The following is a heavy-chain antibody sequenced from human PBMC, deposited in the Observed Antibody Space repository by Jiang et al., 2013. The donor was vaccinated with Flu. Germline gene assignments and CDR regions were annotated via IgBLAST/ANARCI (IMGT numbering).Heavy chain of an antibody. V-gene: IGHV4-34*01. Sequence: LLKPSETLSLTCAVYGGSFSGYYWSWIRQPPGKGLEWIGEINHSGSTNYNPSLKSRVTISVDTSKNQFSLKLSSVTAADTAVYYCARKRWWLHHWGQGTLVTVSS. CDR3: ARKRWWLHH. CDR1: GGSFSGYY. CDR2: INHSGST. D-gene: IGHD2-15*01. J-gene: IGHJ5*02.